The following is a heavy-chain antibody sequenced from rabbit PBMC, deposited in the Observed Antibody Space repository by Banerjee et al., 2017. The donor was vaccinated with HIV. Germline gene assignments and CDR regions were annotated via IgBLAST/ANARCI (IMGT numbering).Heavy chain of an antibody. CDR3: AKWGSGWEFGL. CDR2: IGISSDNT. D-gene: IGHD4-1*01. V-gene: IGHV1S40*01. Sequence: QSLEESGGDLVQPGASLTLTCTASGFSFNSNAMCWVRQAPGKGLEWIACIGISSDNTYYANWAKGRFTISKTSSTTVTLQMTSLTAADTATYFCAKWGSGWEFGLWGPGTLAPS. CDR1: GFSFNSNA. J-gene: IGHJ4*01.